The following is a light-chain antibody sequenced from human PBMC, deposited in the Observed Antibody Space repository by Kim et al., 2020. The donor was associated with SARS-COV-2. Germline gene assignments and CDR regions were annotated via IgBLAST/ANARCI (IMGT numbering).Light chain of an antibody. V-gene: IGLV3-21*01. CDR2: YDS. Sequence: APGKTTRMTCVVRNDGGKTVHWYQQKPGQAPVLVISYDSDRPSGIPERFSGSHSGNTATLTISRVEAGDEADYYCQVWDSSSDHVVFGRGTQLTVL. J-gene: IGLJ2*01. CDR3: QVWDSSSDHVV. CDR1: NDGGKT.